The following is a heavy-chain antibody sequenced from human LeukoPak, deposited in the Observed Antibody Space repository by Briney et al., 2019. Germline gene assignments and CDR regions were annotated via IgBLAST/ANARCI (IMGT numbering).Heavy chain of an antibody. V-gene: IGHV4-61*02. CDR2: IYTSGST. Sequence: PSQTLSLTCTVSGGSLSSGSYYWSWIRQPAGKVLEWIGRIYTSGSTNYNPSGKSRVTISVDTSKNQFSLELSSVTAADTAVYYCARDPPRMDFWSGYGKFYYYYYMDVWGKGTTVTVSS. CDR1: GGSLSSGSYY. J-gene: IGHJ6*03. CDR3: ARDPPRMDFWSGYGKFYYYYYMDV. D-gene: IGHD3-3*01.